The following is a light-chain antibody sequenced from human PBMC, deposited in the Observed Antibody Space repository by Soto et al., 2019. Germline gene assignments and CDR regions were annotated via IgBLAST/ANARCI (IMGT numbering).Light chain of an antibody. CDR1: SSDVGGHNY. CDR2: DVT. Sequence: QSALTQPRSVSGSPGQSVTISCTGTSSDVGGHNYVSWYQQHPGQAPKLMIYDVTKRPSGVPDRFSGSKSGNTASLTISGLQAEDEADYYCCSYAGSYTYVFGTVTKLTVL. V-gene: IGLV2-11*01. CDR3: CSYAGSYTYV. J-gene: IGLJ1*01.